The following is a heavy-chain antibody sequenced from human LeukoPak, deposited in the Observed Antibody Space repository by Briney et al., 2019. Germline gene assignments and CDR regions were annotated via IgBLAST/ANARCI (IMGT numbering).Heavy chain of an antibody. Sequence: PSETLSLTCAVYGGSFSGYYWSWIRQPPGKGLEWIGYIYYSGSTNYNPSLKSRVTISVDTSKNQFSLKLSSVTAADTAVYYCAIPYYYDSSGYYFQPAYAFDIWGQGTMVTVSS. CDR3: AIPYYYDSSGYYFQPAYAFDI. J-gene: IGHJ3*02. V-gene: IGHV4-59*01. D-gene: IGHD3-22*01. CDR1: GGSFSGYY. CDR2: IYYSGST.